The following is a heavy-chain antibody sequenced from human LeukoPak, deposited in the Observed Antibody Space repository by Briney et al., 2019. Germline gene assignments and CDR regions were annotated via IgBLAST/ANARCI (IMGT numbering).Heavy chain of an antibody. J-gene: IGHJ3*02. V-gene: IGHV4-30-2*01. Sequence: SETLSLTCSVSGGSISSGGNYWSWIRQPPGEGLEWIGYIYHSGSTYYNPSLKSRVTISVDRSKNQFSLKLSSVTAADTAVYYCARDIQEWELQAFDIWGQGTMVTVSS. CDR3: ARDIQEWELQAFDI. D-gene: IGHD1-26*01. CDR1: GGSISSGGNY. CDR2: IYHSGST.